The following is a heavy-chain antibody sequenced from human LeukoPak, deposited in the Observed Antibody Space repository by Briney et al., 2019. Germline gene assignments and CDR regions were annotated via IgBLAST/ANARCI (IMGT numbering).Heavy chain of an antibody. CDR2: ISSSSSYI. D-gene: IGHD2-15*01. CDR3: ARGYCSGGSCRPPYYYYYMDV. V-gene: IGHV3-21*01. CDR1: GFTFSSYS. J-gene: IGHJ6*03. Sequence: KPGGSLRLSCAASGFTFSSYSMNWARQAPGKGLEWVSSISSSSSYIYYADSVKGRFTISRDNAKNSLYLQMNSLRAEDTAVYYCARGYCSGGSCRPPYYYYYMDVWGKGTTVTVSS.